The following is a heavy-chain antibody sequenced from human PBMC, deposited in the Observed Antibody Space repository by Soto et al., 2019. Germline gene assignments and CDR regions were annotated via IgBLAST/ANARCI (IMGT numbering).Heavy chain of an antibody. Sequence: EMRLVESGGGLAQPGGSLRLTCVASGFNFNTYAMNWVRQAPGKGLEWVSYISGGGSIINYADSVKGRFTISRDTPKNSLSLQIDSLTHEHTALYFCARDSGGYTGYDFDGLDVWGPGTVVTVSS. CDR3: ARDSGGYTGYDFDGLDV. D-gene: IGHD5-12*01. CDR2: ISGGGSII. J-gene: IGHJ3*01. V-gene: IGHV3-48*02. CDR1: GFNFNTYA.